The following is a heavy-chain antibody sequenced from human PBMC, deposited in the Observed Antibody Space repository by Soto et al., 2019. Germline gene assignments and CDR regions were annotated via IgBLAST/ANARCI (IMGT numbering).Heavy chain of an antibody. V-gene: IGHV3-23*01. CDR2: ISGSGDST. CDR1: GFAFSTYD. Sequence: EVQLLESGGGVVQPGRSLRLSCAASGFAFSTYDMAWVRQAPGKGLEWVAAISGSGDSTYYADSVKGRFTVSRDNSKNTLYLQMNSLRAEDTAIYYCVGESYYRLDYWGQGALVTVSS. D-gene: IGHD3-16*01. CDR3: VGESYYRLDY. J-gene: IGHJ4*02.